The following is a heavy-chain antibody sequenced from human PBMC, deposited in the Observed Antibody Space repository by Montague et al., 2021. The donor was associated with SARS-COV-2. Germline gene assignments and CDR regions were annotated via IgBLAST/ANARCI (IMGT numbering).Heavy chain of an antibody. D-gene: IGHD3-22*01. CDR2: IYYSGST. Sequence: SLSLMCTVSGGSISSGGYYWSWIRQHPGKGLEWIGYIYYSGSTYYNPSLKSRVTISVDTSKNQFSLKLSSVTAADTAVYYCARAGTITMIVVVIDAFDIWGQGTMVTVSS. J-gene: IGHJ3*02. CDR3: ARAGTITMIVVVIDAFDI. V-gene: IGHV4-31*03. CDR1: GGSISSGGYY.